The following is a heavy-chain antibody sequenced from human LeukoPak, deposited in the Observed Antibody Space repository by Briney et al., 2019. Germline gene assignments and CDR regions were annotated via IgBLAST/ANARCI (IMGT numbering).Heavy chain of an antibody. D-gene: IGHD2-2*01. CDR3: ARTRAAADKMDY. CDR1: RYTFTGYY. V-gene: IGHV1-2*02. J-gene: IGHJ4*02. CDR2: INPNSGGT. Sequence: ASVKVSCKASRYTFTGYYMHWVRQAPGQGLEWMGWINPNSGGTNYAQKFQGRVTMTRDTSISTAYMELSRLRSDDTAVYYCARTRAAADKMDYWGQGTLVTVSS.